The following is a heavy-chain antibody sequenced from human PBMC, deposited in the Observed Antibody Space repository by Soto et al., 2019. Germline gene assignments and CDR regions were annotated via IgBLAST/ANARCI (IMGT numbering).Heavy chain of an antibody. Sequence: GGSLRLSCAAPGFTFTTAWINWVRQAPGKGLEWVGRIKSKNDGGTADFAAPVKGRFAISRDDSKNMVDLQMNNLKTEDTAVYYCTTDSYFTMELVRFDFWGLGTLVTVSS. CDR2: IKSKNDGGTA. J-gene: IGHJ4*01. D-gene: IGHD1-7*01. CDR3: TTDSYFTMELVRFDF. CDR1: GFTFTTAW. V-gene: IGHV3-15*07.